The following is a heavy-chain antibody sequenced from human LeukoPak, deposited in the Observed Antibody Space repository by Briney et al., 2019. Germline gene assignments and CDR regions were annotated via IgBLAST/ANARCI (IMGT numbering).Heavy chain of an antibody. CDR2: INPNSGGT. CDR1: GYTFTGYY. V-gene: IGHV1-2*02. Sequence: ASVKVSCKASGYTFTGYYMHWVRQAPGQGLEWMGWINPNSGGTNYAQKFQGRVTMTRDTSISTAYMELSRLRSDDTAVYYCATLVVVPAANWFDPWGQGTLVTVSS. CDR3: ATLVVVPAANWFDP. J-gene: IGHJ5*02. D-gene: IGHD2-2*01.